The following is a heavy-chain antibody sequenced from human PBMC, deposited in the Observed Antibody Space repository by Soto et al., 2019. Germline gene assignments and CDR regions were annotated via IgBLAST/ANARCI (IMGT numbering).Heavy chain of an antibody. J-gene: IGHJ3*02. CDR1: GYTFNSYG. V-gene: IGHV1-18*01. D-gene: IGHD3-3*01. Sequence: ASVKVSCKASGYTFNSYGISWVRQAPGQGLEWMGWISAYNGNTNYAQKLQGRVTMTTDTSTSTAYMELRSLRSDDTAVYYCARFTREYYDFRSGYYYSAHDAFDIWGQGTMVTVSS. CDR2: ISAYNGNT. CDR3: ARFTREYYDFRSGYYYSAHDAFDI.